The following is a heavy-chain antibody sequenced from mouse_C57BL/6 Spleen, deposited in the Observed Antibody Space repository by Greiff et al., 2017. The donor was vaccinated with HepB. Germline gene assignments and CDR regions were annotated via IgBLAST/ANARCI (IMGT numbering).Heavy chain of an antibody. V-gene: IGHV1-80*01. CDR1: GYAFSSYW. CDR3: AREGDYYGSSSRYFDV. Sequence: VQLQQSGAELVKPGASVKISCKASGYAFSSYWMNWVKQRPGKGLEWIGQIYPGDGDTNYNGKFKGKDTLTADKSSSTAYMQLSRLTSEDSAVYFCAREGDYYGSSSRYFDVWGTGTTVTVSS. D-gene: IGHD1-1*01. J-gene: IGHJ1*03. CDR2: IYPGDGDT.